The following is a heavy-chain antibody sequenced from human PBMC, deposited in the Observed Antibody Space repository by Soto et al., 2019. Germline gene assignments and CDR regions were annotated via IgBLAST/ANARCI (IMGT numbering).Heavy chain of an antibody. Sequence: SETLSLTCSVSGAALNSGNYYWSWIRQVPRKGLEWIGHIYVTGAVDYNPSLRDRITISQDTSERQLSLNLRLVTAADTAVYYCARLRIATNTYKWFDPWGQGTLVTVSS. V-gene: IGHV4-31*03. J-gene: IGHJ5*02. CDR1: GAALNSGNYY. CDR2: IYVTGAV. D-gene: IGHD2-21*01. CDR3: ARLRIATNTYKWFDP.